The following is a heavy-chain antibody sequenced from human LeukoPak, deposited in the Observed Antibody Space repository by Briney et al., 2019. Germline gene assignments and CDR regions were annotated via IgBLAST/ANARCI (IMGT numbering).Heavy chain of an antibody. CDR3: ARRAYCGGDCYSDY. Sequence: GESLKISCKGSGYSFTSYWIAWVRQMPGKGLEWMGIIYPGDSDTRYSPSFQGQVTISADKSISTAYLQWSNLKASDAAMYYCARRAYCGGDCYSDYWGQGTLVTVSS. V-gene: IGHV5-51*01. D-gene: IGHD2-21*02. CDR2: IYPGDSDT. J-gene: IGHJ4*03. CDR1: GYSFTSYW.